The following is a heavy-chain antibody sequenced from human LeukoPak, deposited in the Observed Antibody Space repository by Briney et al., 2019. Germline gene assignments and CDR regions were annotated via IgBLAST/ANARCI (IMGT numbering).Heavy chain of an antibody. D-gene: IGHD2-15*01. Sequence: GGSLRLSCAACGFTFSSCWMTWVRQAPGKGLEWMANIKHDGSETYSVDSVKGRFAIYRENAKNSLYLQMDSLRAEDTAVYYCASHRSATFDIWGQGTVVTVSS. J-gene: IGHJ3*02. CDR3: ASHRSATFDI. CDR2: IKHDGSET. CDR1: GFTFSSCW. V-gene: IGHV3-7*05.